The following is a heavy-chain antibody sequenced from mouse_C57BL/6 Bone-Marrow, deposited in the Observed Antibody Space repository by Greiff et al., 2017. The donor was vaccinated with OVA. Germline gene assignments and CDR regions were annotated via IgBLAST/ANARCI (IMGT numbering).Heavy chain of an antibody. J-gene: IGHJ2*01. CDR3: ARAHYYGFDY. V-gene: IGHV5-17*01. CDR1: GFTFSDYG. D-gene: IGHD1-2*01. CDR2: ISSGSSTI. Sequence: DVKLVESGGGLVKPGGSLKLSCAASGFTFSDYGMHWVRQAPEKGLEWVAYISSGSSTIYYADTVKGRFTISRDNAKNTLFLQMTSLRSEDTAMYYCARAHYYGFDYWGQGTTLTVSS.